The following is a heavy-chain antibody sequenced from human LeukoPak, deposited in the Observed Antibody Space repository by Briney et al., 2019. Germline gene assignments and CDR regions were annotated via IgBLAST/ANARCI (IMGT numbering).Heavy chain of an antibody. V-gene: IGHV3-23*01. CDR1: GFSFDSHV. J-gene: IGHJ4*02. CDR3: AKYTSGTAWAEDF. CDR2: IGTTSIE. Sequence: PGGSLRLSCAASGFSFDSHVMSWVRQTPGKRLEWVASIGTTSIEYYPDSLKGRFIISRDNSDSTVYLQMNGLRVGDAAIYYCAKYTSGTAWAEDFWGQGTVVTVSS. D-gene: IGHD3-10*01.